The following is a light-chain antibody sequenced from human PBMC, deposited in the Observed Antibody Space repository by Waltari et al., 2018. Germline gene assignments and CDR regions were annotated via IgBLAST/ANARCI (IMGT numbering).Light chain of an antibody. CDR3: AAWDDTLNAVL. Sequence: QSVVTQPPSVSGTPGQRVTVSCSGSSSNDGPNTEIWYRQLPGTAPQLLIYSDDLRPSGVPDRFSASKSGTSASLAISGLHSEDEAEYYCAAWDDTLNAVLFGGGTKLTVL. J-gene: IGLJ2*01. CDR1: SSNDGPNT. CDR2: SDD. V-gene: IGLV1-44*01.